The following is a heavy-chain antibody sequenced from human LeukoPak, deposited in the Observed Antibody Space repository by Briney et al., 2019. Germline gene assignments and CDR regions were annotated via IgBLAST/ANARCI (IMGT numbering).Heavy chain of an antibody. CDR1: GFTFSSYA. Sequence: GGSLRLSCAASGFTFSSYAMHWVRQAPGKGLEWVAVISYDGSNKYYADSVKGRFTISRDNSKNTLYLQMNSLRAEDTAVYYCARGARTKPYSSSWYESRWFDPWGQGTPVTVSS. CDR2: ISYDGSNK. D-gene: IGHD6-13*01. CDR3: ARGARTKPYSSSWYESRWFDP. V-gene: IGHV3-30*01. J-gene: IGHJ5*02.